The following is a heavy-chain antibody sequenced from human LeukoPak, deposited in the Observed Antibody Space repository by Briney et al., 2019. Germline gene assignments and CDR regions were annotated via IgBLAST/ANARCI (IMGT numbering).Heavy chain of an antibody. V-gene: IGHV1-2*02. CDR3: ARGGEVCSSTSCYRGHEY. CDR2: INPDTGGT. D-gene: IGHD2-2*01. J-gene: IGHJ4*02. CDR1: GYTFTGYY. Sequence: ASVKVSCKASGYTFTGYYMHWVRQAPGQGLEWMGWINPDTGGTSYAQRFQGRATMTRDTSISTAYMELIRLTSDDTAVYYCARGGEVCSSTSCYRGHEYWGQGTLVTVSS.